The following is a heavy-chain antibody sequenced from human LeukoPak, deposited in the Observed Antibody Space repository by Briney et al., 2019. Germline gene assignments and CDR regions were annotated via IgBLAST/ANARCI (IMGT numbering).Heavy chain of an antibody. Sequence: GGSLRLSCAASGFTFSSYDMHWVRQATGKGLEWVSAIDTACTTFYPGSVRGRFTISRENAKNSLYLQMNNVRAGDTAVYYCARTSKVTSVMDIWGQGTMVTVSS. CDR2: IDTACTT. J-gene: IGHJ3*02. CDR3: ARTSKVTSVMDI. D-gene: IGHD3-16*01. V-gene: IGHV3-13*04. CDR1: GFTFSSYD.